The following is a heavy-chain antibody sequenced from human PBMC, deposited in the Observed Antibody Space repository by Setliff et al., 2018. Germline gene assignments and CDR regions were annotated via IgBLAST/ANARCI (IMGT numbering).Heavy chain of an antibody. D-gene: IGHD2-2*01. CDR1: GGSFSGYY. CDR2: INHSGST. V-gene: IGHV4-34*01. CDR3: ARVEGVPAPYYMDV. J-gene: IGHJ6*03. Sequence: SETLSLTCAVYGGSFSGYYWSWIRQPPGKGLEWIGEINHSGSTNYNPSLKSRVTISVDTSKNQFSLKLSSVTAADTAVYYCARVEGVPAPYYMDVWGKGTTVTVSS.